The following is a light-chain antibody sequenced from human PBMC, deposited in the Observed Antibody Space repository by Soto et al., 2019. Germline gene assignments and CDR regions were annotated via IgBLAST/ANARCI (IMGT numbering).Light chain of an antibody. CDR1: QSVSRNS. CDR3: QQYGRSPLT. Sequence: EVVLTQSPGTLSLSPGERATLSCRASQSVSRNSLAWYQQKPGQAPRLLIYAASSRATGIPDRFSGSGSGTDFTLTMSRLEPEDFAVYYCQQYGRSPLTFGQGTKVEIK. V-gene: IGKV3-20*01. J-gene: IGKJ1*01. CDR2: AAS.